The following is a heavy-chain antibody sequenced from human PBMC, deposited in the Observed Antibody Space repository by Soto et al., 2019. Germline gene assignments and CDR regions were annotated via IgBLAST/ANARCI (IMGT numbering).Heavy chain of an antibody. D-gene: IGHD5-12*01. CDR3: ARISDYDHYYYGMDV. CDR1: GFTVRSTY. CDR2: IYSGGFT. Sequence: GESLKISCAPSGFTVRSTYMSWVRQAPGKGLEWVSAIYSGGFTYYADSVKGRFSITRDMSNNTLYLQMNSLRAEDTAVYYCARISDYDHYYYGMDVWGQGTTVTVSS. V-gene: IGHV3-53*01. J-gene: IGHJ6*02.